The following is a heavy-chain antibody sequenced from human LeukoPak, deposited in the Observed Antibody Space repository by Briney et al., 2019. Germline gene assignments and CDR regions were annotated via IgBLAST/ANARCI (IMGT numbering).Heavy chain of an antibody. J-gene: IGHJ4*02. Sequence: SETLSLTCTVSGDSLSSYYWSWIRQPPGKGLEWIGEINHSGSTNYNPSLKSRVTISVDTSKNQFSLKLSSVTAADTAVYYCARLLWFGGYYFDYWGQGTLVTVSS. CDR1: GDSLSSYY. CDR3: ARLLWFGGYYFDY. D-gene: IGHD3-10*01. CDR2: INHSGST. V-gene: IGHV4-34*01.